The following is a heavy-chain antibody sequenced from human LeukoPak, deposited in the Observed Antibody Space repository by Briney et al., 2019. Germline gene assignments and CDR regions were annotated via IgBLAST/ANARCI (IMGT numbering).Heavy chain of an antibody. D-gene: IGHD3-16*02. CDR1: GYTFTDYY. V-gene: IGHV1-2*02. Sequence: GASVKVSCKASGYTFTDYYMHWVRQAPAQGLQWMGWINPKSGDTRYAQKFQGRVTMTRDSSITTAYMDLSSLRSDDTAVYYCARESISYDYVWGSYRYNDYWGQGTLVTVSS. CDR3: ARESISYDYVWGSYRYNDY. CDR2: INPKSGDT. J-gene: IGHJ4*02.